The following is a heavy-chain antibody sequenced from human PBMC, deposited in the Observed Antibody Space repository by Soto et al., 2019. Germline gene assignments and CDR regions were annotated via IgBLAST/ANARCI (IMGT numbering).Heavy chain of an antibody. V-gene: IGHV4-31*03. J-gene: IGHJ4*02. CDR1: GGSILNGGHY. D-gene: IGHD7-27*01. Sequence: SETLSLTCTVSGGSILNGGHYWTWIRQHPGKGLEWIGSIYNTGSNSYNPSITSRLSISLDTSENHFSLRLFSVTVADTVVYYCALALGPTTGLDYWGQGSLVTVSS. CDR3: ALALGPTTGLDY. CDR2: IYNTGSN.